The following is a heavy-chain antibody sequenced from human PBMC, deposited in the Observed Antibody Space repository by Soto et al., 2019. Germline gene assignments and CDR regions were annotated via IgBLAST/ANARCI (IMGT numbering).Heavy chain of an antibody. CDR1: GYTFTSYG. J-gene: IGHJ5*02. CDR2: ISAYNGNT. CDR3: ARGLKITIFGVVITDNWFDP. D-gene: IGHD3-3*01. Sequence: QVQLVQSGAEVKKPGASVKVSCKASGYTFTSYGISWVRQAPGQGLEWMGWISAYNGNTNYAQKLQGRVTMTTDTSTSAAYMELRSLRANDTAVYYCARGLKITIFGVVITDNWFDPWGQGALVTVFS. V-gene: IGHV1-18*01.